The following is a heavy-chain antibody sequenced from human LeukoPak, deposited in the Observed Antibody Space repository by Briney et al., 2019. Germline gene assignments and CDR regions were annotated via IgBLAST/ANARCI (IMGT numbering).Heavy chain of an antibody. D-gene: IGHD3-16*01. CDR3: ASRFLGHYYYYYMDV. V-gene: IGHV1-69*05. Sequence: ASVTVSCTAAAGTFTIYAISWVRRAPGQGLERMGGIIPIFGTANYAQKYQGRVTITTDESTSTAYMELSSLRSEDTAVYSCASRFLGHYYYYYMDVWGKGTTVTVSS. J-gene: IGHJ6*03. CDR1: AGTFTIYA. CDR2: IIPIFGTA.